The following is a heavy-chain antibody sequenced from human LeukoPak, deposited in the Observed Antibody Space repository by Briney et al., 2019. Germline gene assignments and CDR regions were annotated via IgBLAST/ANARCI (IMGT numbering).Heavy chain of an antibody. CDR3: ARDHTGGYYYDSAYGMDV. Sequence: PGGSLRLSCAASGYTVSSNYMSWVRQAPGKGLEWVSVIYSGGSTYYADSVKGRFTISRDNSKNTLYLQMNSLRAEDTAVYYCARDHTGGYYYDSAYGMDVWGQGTTVTVSS. CDR1: GYTVSSNY. V-gene: IGHV3-53*01. D-gene: IGHD3-22*01. J-gene: IGHJ6*02. CDR2: IYSGGST.